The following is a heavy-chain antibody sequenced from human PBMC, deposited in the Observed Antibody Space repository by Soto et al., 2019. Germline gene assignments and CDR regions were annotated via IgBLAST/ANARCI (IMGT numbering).Heavy chain of an antibody. CDR2: INTNSGGT. CDR3: ARDPPSAGLHYDS. J-gene: IGHJ5*01. Sequence: ASLKVSCKAYGYTFTGYYMHWVRQAPGEGLEWMGRINTNSGGTNPAQTYQGRDTITSDTPIITAYMKLRRLRSDDRAVYYCARDPPSAGLHYDSWGQGTLVT. CDR1: GYTFTGYY. D-gene: IGHD6-13*01. V-gene: IGHV1-2*06.